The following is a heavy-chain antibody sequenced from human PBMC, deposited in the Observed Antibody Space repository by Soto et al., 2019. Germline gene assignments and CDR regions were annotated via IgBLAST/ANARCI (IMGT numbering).Heavy chain of an antibody. D-gene: IGHD4-17*01. J-gene: IGHJ6*03. CDR1: GYTFTSYG. CDR3: ARGTTGRRYYYYYYMDV. Sequence: GASVKVSCKASGYTFTSYGISWVRQAPGQGLEWMGWISAYNGNTNYAQKLQGRVTMTTDTSKNQFSLELTSVTAADTAVYYCARGTTGRRYYYYYYMDVWGKGTTVTVSS. CDR2: ISAYNGNT. V-gene: IGHV1-18*01.